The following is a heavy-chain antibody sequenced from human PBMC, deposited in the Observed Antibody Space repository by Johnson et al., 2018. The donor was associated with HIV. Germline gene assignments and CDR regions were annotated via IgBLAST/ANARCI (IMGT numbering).Heavy chain of an antibody. D-gene: IGHD4-11*01. CDR2: IRYYGSNT. CDR1: GFTFSSYG. J-gene: IGHJ3*02. Sequence: VQLVESGGGVVQPGGSLRLSCAASGFTFSSYGMHWVRQAPGKGLEWVAFIRYYGSNTYDADSVRGRFTISRDNAKNSLYVQMNSLRAEDTAVYYCAKDTYSHRLTVTESGFDIWGQGTMVTVSS. CDR3: AKDTYSHRLTVTESGFDI. V-gene: IGHV3-30*02.